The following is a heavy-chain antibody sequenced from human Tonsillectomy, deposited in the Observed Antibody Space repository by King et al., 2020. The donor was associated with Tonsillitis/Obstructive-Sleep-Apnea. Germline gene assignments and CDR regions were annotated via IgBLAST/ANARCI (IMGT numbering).Heavy chain of an antibody. CDR3: ARSRPGSSWYGGDY. V-gene: IGHV3-30*03. J-gene: IGHJ4*02. CDR1: GFTFSSYG. Sequence: VQLVESGGGVVQPGRSLRLSCAASGFTFSSYGMHWVRQAPGKGLEWMTVISYDGDNEYHADSVKGRFTISRDNSKNTPYLEMTSLRAEDTAVYCCARSRPGSSWYGGDYWGQGTLVTVSS. D-gene: IGHD6-13*01. CDR2: ISYDGDNE.